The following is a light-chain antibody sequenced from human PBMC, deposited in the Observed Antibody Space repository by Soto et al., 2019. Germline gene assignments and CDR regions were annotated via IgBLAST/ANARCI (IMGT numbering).Light chain of an antibody. CDR1: QSVGSN. J-gene: IGKJ1*01. CDR3: QQSNNWPKT. V-gene: IGKV3-15*01. CDR2: DAS. Sequence: ELVMTQSPDILSVSPGETATLSCRASQSVGSNLAWYQQKPGQAPRLLISDASTRAAGLPARFSGSGSGTEFTLTISSLQSEDFAVYYCQQSNNWPKTFGQGTKVDIK.